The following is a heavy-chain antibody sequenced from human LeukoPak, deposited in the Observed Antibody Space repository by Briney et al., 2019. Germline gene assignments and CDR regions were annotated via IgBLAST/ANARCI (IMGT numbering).Heavy chain of an antibody. CDR3: ARDSVVGANDAFDI. D-gene: IGHD1-26*01. J-gene: IGHJ3*02. CDR1: GFTFSSYA. CDR2: ISYDGSNK. V-gene: IGHV3-30*04. Sequence: GRSLRLSCAASGFTFSSYAMHWVRQAPGKGLEWVAVISYDGSNKYYADSVKGRFTISRDNSKNTLYLQMNSLRAEDTAVYYCARDSVVGANDAFDIWGQGTMVTVSS.